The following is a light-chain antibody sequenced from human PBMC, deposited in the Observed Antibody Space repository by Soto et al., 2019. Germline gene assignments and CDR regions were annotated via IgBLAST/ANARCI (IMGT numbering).Light chain of an antibody. V-gene: IGKV3-20*01. CDR1: RTVNNNY. CDR2: GAS. CDR3: QQYDVSPRT. Sequence: IVLTQSPDTLSLSLGERATLSCRTSRTVNNNYLAWYQQKPGQAPRLLIYGASRRAIGIPDRFSGSGSVTDFILTITRLEPEAFAVYYCQQYDVSPRTFGQGTKVDIK. J-gene: IGKJ1*01.